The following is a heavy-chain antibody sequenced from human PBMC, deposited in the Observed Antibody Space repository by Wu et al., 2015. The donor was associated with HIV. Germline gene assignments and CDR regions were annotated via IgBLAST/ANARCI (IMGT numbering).Heavy chain of an antibody. J-gene: IGHJ5*02. D-gene: IGHD3-10*01. CDR3: AATIFRGGADP. V-gene: IGHV1-2*02. Sequence: QVQLVQSGAEVKKPGSSVKVSCKASGYTFTGYYMHWVRQAPGQGLEWMGWINPNSGGTNSAQKFQGRVTMTRDTAVNTAYMELNSLKSDDTATYFCAATIFRGGADPWGQGTLVIVSS. CDR1: GYTFTGYY. CDR2: INPNSGGT.